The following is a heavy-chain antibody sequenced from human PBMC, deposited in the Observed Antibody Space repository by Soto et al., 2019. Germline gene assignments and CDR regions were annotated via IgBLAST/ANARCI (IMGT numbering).Heavy chain of an antibody. J-gene: IGHJ6*02. V-gene: IGHV3-23*01. CDR2: ISGSGGST. D-gene: IGHD5-12*01. Sequence: EVQLLESGGGLVQPGGSLRLSCAASGFTFSSYAMSWVRQAPGKGLEWVSAISGSGGSTYYADSVKGRFTISRDNSKDPLYLQMNSLIAEDTAVYYCAKLNSGYDYYYYYGMDVWGQGTTVTVSS. CDR1: GFTFSSYA. CDR3: AKLNSGYDYYYYYGMDV.